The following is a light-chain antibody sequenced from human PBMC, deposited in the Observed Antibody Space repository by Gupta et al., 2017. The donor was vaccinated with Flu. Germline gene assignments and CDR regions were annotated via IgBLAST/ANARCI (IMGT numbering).Light chain of an antibody. CDR3: QQYKNWPFVT. CDR1: QSVRTN. J-gene: IGKJ4*01. V-gene: IGKV3-15*01. CDR2: GSS. Sequence: ATLYVSPGERATLSCGASQSVRTNVAWYKQKPGQAPRLLIYGSSTRDTDVPARFSGSGSGKEFTLTISSRQSEDFAVYYCQQYKNWPFVTFGGGTKVEIK.